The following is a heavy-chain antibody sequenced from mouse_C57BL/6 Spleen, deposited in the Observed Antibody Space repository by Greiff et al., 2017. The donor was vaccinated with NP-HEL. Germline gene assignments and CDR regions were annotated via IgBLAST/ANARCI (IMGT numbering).Heavy chain of an antibody. V-gene: IGHV1-64*01. Sequence: VQLQQPGAELVKPGASVKLSCKASGYTFTSYWMHWVKQRPGQGLEWIGMIHPNSGSTNYNEKFKSKATLTVDKSSSTAYMQLSSLTSEDAAVYYCARDYYGTYARDYWGQGTSVTVSS. J-gene: IGHJ4*01. D-gene: IGHD1-1*01. CDR1: GYTFTSYW. CDR2: IHPNSGST. CDR3: ARDYYGTYARDY.